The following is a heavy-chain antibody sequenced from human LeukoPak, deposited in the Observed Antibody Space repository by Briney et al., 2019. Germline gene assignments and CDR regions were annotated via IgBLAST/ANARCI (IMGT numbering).Heavy chain of an antibody. Sequence: GGSLRLSCAASGFTFSSYSMNWVRQAPGKGLEWVSSISSSSYIYYADSVKGRFTISRDNAENSLYLQMNSLRAEDTAVYYCARDYYCGSGSYFDYWGQGTLVTVSS. CDR2: ISSSSYI. J-gene: IGHJ4*02. CDR3: ARDYYCGSGSYFDY. V-gene: IGHV3-21*01. D-gene: IGHD3-10*01. CDR1: GFTFSSYS.